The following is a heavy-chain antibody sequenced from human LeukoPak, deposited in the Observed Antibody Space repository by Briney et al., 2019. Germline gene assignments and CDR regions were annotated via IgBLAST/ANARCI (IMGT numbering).Heavy chain of an antibody. D-gene: IGHD3-9*01. CDR2: IDPSDSYT. CDR3: ARRGYDILTGYYDAFDI. J-gene: IGHJ3*02. V-gene: IGHV5-10-1*01. Sequence: GESLRISCKGSGYSFTSYWISWVRQMPGKGLEWMGRIDPSDSYTNYSPSFQGHVTISADKSISTAYLQWSSLKASDTAMYYCARRGYDILTGYYDAFDIWGQGTMVTVSS. CDR1: GYSFTSYW.